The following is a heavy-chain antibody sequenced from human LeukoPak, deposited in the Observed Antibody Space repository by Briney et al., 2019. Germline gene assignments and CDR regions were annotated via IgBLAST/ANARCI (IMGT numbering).Heavy chain of an antibody. Sequence: PGGSLRLSCAASGFTFSSYSMNWVRQASGKGLEWVSYISSSSSTIYYADSVKGRFTISRDNAKNSLYLQMNSLRAEDTAVYYCASNTGTATSNYYYMDVWGKGTTVTVSS. CDR1: GFTFSSYS. CDR2: ISSSSSTI. J-gene: IGHJ6*03. D-gene: IGHD1-7*01. V-gene: IGHV3-48*01. CDR3: ASNTGTATSNYYYMDV.